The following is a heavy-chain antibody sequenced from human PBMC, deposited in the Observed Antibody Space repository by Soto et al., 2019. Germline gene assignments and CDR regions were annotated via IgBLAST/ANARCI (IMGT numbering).Heavy chain of an antibody. J-gene: IGHJ4*02. D-gene: IGHD4-17*01. CDR1: GGSISSYY. CDR2: IYYSGST. V-gene: IGHV4-59*01. Sequence: QVQLQESGPGLMKPSETLSLTCTVSGGSISSYYWSWIRQPPGKGLEWIGYIYYSGSTNYNPSLXLPAXIXLATSTHQFSLKLSSVTAADTAVSYCARRYGASFDYWGQGTLVTVSS. CDR3: ARRYGASFDY.